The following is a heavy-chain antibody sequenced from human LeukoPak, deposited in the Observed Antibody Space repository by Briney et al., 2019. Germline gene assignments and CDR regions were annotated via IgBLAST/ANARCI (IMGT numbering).Heavy chain of an antibody. V-gene: IGHV3-43*02. J-gene: IGHJ4*02. CDR1: GFTFDAHS. CDR2: ISGDGGSK. CDR3: AKRSGAPNNFDF. D-gene: IGHD1-1*01. Sequence: GGSPRLSCAASGFTFDAHSMHWVRHAPGKGLEWVSLISGDGGSKHYAASVKGRFTISRDNSEASLFLQMRSLRSEDTAFYYCAKRSGAPNNFDFWGQGALVTVSS.